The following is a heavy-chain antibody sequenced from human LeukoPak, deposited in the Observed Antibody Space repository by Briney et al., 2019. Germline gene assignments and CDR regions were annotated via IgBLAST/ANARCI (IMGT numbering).Heavy chain of an antibody. V-gene: IGHV3-23*01. J-gene: IGHJ3*01. CDR3: AKAEYCSSTTCYAFDV. CDR1: GFTFSSFA. D-gene: IGHD2-2*01. Sequence: GGSLRLSCAASGFTFSSFAISWVRQGPGKGLEWVASISGRGDGTSYADSVKGRFTISRDNTNNTLYLQMNSLRAEDTAVYCCAKAEYCSSTTCYAFDVWGQGTMVTVSS. CDR2: ISGRGDGT.